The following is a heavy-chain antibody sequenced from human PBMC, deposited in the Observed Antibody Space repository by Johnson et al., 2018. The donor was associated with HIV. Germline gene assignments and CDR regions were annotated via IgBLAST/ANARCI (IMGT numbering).Heavy chain of an antibody. CDR1: GFNFSSYG. CDR2: IWYDGSNK. D-gene: IGHD2/OR15-2a*01. J-gene: IGHJ3*02. V-gene: IGHV3-30*19. CDR3: ARENVLFNAFDI. Sequence: QVQLVESGGGVVQPGRSLRLSCEASGFNFSSYGMHWVRQAPGKGLEWVAVIWYDGSNKYYADSVKGRFTISRDNSKNTLYLQMNSLRTEDTAVYYCARENVLFNAFDIWGQGTMVTVSS.